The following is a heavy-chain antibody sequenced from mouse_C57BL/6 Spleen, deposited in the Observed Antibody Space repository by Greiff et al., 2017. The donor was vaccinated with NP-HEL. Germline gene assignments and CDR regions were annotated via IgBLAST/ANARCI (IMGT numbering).Heavy chain of an antibody. CDR2: ISNGGGST. Sequence: EVQLQESGGGLVQPGGSLKLSCAASGFTFSDYYMYWVRQTPEKRLEWVAYISNGGGSTYYPDTVKGRFTISRDNAKNTLYLQMSRLKSEDTAMYYCARGYDGYFGFAYWGQGTLVTVSA. V-gene: IGHV5-12*01. D-gene: IGHD2-3*01. CDR1: GFTFSDYY. CDR3: ARGYDGYFGFAY. J-gene: IGHJ3*01.